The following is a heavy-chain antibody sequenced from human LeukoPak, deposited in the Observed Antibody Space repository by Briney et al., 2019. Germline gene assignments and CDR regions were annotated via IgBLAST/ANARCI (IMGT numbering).Heavy chain of an antibody. Sequence: GGSLRLSYAASGFTFSDYYMSWIRQAPGKGLEWVSYISSSSSYTNYADSVKGRFTISRDNAKNSLYLQMNSLRAEDTAVYYCARSHCSGGSCPLDYWGQGTLVTVSS. CDR3: ARSHCSGGSCPLDY. V-gene: IGHV3-11*06. J-gene: IGHJ4*02. CDR1: GFTFSDYY. CDR2: ISSSSSYT. D-gene: IGHD2-15*01.